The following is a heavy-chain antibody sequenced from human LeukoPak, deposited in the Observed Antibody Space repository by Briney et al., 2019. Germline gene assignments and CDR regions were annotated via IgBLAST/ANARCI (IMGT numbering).Heavy chain of an antibody. CDR3: ARRSVYYYDSSGYPYYYYYMDV. CDR2: IYYSGST. CDR1: GGSISSSSYY. D-gene: IGHD3-22*01. J-gene: IGHJ6*03. Sequence: SETLSLTCTVSGGSISSSSYYWGWIRQPPGKGLEWIGSIYYSGSTNYNPSLKSRVTISVDASKNQFSLKLSSVTAADTAVYYCARRSVYYYDSSGYPYYYYYMDVWGKGTTVTVSS. V-gene: IGHV4-39*07.